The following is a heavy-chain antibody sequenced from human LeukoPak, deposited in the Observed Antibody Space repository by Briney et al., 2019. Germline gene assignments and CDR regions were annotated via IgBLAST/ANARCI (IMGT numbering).Heavy chain of an antibody. CDR1: GFTFSSYA. CDR2: ISGSGGST. CDR3: AKGYSGYDSPFDY. Sequence: GGSLRLSCAASGFTFSSYAMSWVRQAPGKGLEWVSAISGSGGSTYYADSVKGRFTISRDNAKNSLYLQMNSLRAEDTALYYCAKGYSGYDSPFDYWGQGTLVTVSS. D-gene: IGHD5-12*01. J-gene: IGHJ4*02. V-gene: IGHV3-23*01.